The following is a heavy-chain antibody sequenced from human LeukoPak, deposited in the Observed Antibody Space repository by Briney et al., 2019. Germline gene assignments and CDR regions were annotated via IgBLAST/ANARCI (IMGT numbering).Heavy chain of an antibody. D-gene: IGHD1-1*01. CDR2: ISGSGGST. V-gene: IGHV3-23*01. CDR3: ARASNWNDVH. CDR1: GFTFSSYA. J-gene: IGHJ4*02. Sequence: PGGSLRLSCAASGFTFSSYAMSWVRQAPGKGLEWVSAISGSGGSTYYADSVKGRFTISRDNSKNTLYLQMKRLRDEDTAVYYCARASNWNDVHWGQGTLVTVSS.